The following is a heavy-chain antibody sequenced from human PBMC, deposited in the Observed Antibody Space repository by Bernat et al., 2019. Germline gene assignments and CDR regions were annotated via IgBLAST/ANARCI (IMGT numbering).Heavy chain of an antibody. CDR2: INSDGSST. D-gene: IGHD5-18*01. Sequence: EVQVVESGGGLVQPGGSLKVSCAASGFTFSSYWMHWVRQAPGKGLVWVSRINSDGSSTSYADSVKGRFTISRDNAKNTLYLQMNSLRAEDTAVYYCARDRVDTAMVPPLNWFDPWGQGTLVTVSS. V-gene: IGHV3-74*01. CDR3: ARDRVDTAMVPPLNWFDP. J-gene: IGHJ5*02. CDR1: GFTFSSYW.